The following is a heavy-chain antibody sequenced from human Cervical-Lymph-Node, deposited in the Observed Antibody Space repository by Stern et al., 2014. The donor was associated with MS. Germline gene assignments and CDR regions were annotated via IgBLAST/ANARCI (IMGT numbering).Heavy chain of an antibody. CDR1: GFTFSTSW. Sequence: VQLVQSGGGPVQPGGSLRLSCAASGFTFSTSWIPWVRQGPGQGLEWLSRIRGDGRTTDHADSVKGRFTISRDNAKNTLYLQMNSLRAEDTAVYYCASNYYGVDAWGQGTTGTVS. J-gene: IGHJ6*02. CDR2: IRGDGRTT. CDR3: ASNYYGVDA. V-gene: IGHV3-74*02.